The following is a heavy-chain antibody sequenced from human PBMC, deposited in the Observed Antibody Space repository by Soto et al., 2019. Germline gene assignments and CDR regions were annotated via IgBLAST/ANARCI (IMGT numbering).Heavy chain of an antibody. CDR3: ARDPELELPYYYYYMDV. CDR2: TYYRSKWYN. D-gene: IGHD1-7*01. Sequence: SQTLSLTCAISGDSVSSNSAAWNWIRQSPSRGLEWLGRTYYRSKWYNDYAVSVKSRITINPDTSKNQFSLQLNSVTPEDTAVYYCARDPELELPYYYYYMDVCGKGTTVTVSS. V-gene: IGHV6-1*01. CDR1: GDSVSSNSAA. J-gene: IGHJ6*03.